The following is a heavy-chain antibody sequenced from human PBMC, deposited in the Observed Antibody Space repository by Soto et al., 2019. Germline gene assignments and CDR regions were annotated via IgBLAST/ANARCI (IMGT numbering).Heavy chain of an antibody. V-gene: IGHV3-23*01. CDR1: AFTFRIYA. Sequence: EVQLLESGGGLVQPGGSLRLSCAASAFTFRIYAMSWVRQVPGKGLEWVSTISDSADSAYYADSVKGRFTISRDNSKNTLYLQMNSLRAEDTAVYYCARPYGGKIGDAVDLWGQGTTVTVSS. D-gene: IGHD2-15*01. J-gene: IGHJ3*01. CDR2: ISDSADSA. CDR3: ARPYGGKIGDAVDL.